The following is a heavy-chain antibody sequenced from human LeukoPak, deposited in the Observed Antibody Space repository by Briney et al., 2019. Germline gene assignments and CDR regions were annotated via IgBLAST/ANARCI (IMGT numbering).Heavy chain of an antibody. CDR3: AKDSGLRDYDN. CDR2: ISGSGGNT. CDR1: GFTFSNYA. J-gene: IGHJ4*02. D-gene: IGHD3-16*01. Sequence: GGSLRLSCVASGFTFSNYAMSWVCQAPGKGLEWVSAISGSGGNTYYADSVKGRFTFSRDNSKNTLYLQMNSLRAEDTAVYYCAKDSGLRDYDNWGQGTLDTVSS. V-gene: IGHV3-23*01.